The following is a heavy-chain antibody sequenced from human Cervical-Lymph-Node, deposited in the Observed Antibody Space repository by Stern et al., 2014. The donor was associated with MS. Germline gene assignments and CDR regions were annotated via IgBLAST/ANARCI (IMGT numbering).Heavy chain of an antibody. CDR3: VRDGPGMARYPQ. J-gene: IGHJ4*02. CDR2: IDSGGST. D-gene: IGHD5-24*01. CDR1: GFTVGNNY. V-gene: IGHV3-53*04. Sequence: EVQLVESGGGLVQPGGSLRLSCAASGFTVGNNYMNWVRQAPGKGLEWVSLIDSGGSTHYADTVKGRFTISRDSSENTLYLQMNSLRPEDTAVYYCVRDGPGMARYPQWGQGTMVTVSS.